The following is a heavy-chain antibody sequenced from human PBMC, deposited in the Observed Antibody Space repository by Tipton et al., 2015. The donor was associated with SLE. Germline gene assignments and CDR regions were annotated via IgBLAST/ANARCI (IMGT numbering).Heavy chain of an antibody. Sequence: TLSLTCTVSGGSISSYYWSWIRQPPGKGLEWIGYIYYSGSTNYNPSLKIRVTITVDTSKNQFSLKLSSVTAADTAVYYCATFPKTVAFDIWGQGTMVTVSS. CDR2: IYYSGST. V-gene: IGHV4-59*08. D-gene: IGHD4-17*01. J-gene: IGHJ3*02. CDR3: ATFPKTVAFDI. CDR1: GGSISSYY.